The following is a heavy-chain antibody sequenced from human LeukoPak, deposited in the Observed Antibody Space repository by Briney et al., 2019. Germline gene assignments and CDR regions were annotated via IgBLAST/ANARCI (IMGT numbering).Heavy chain of an antibody. CDR1: GYSFTNYW. Sequence: GESLKISCQGSGYSFTNYWIGWVRQMPGKGLAWMGIIYPGDSDTRYSPSFQGQVTISADKSISTAYLQWSSLKASDTAMYYCARQRSIYSSGWIYIDSWGQGTLVTVSS. V-gene: IGHV5-51*01. J-gene: IGHJ4*02. CDR3: ARQRSIYSSGWIYIDS. D-gene: IGHD6-19*01. CDR2: IYPGDSDT.